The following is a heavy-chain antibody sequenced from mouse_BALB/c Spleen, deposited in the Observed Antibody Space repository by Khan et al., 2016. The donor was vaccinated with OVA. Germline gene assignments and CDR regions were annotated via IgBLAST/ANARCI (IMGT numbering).Heavy chain of an antibody. CDR3: ARGLGAFAY. D-gene: IGHD3-3*01. Sequence: EVQLQESGGGLVQPGGSLKLSCAASGFTFSSYGMSWVRQTPDKRLESVATINSNGGITYYPDSVKGRFTISRDNAKNTLYLQMSSLKSEDTAMYYCARGLGAFAYWGQGTLVTVSA. J-gene: IGHJ3*01. CDR1: GFTFSSYG. CDR2: INSNGGIT. V-gene: IGHV5-6-3*01.